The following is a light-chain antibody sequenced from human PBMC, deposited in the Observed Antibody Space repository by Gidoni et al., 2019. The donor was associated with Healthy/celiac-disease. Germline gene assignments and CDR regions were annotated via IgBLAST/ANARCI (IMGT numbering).Light chain of an antibody. CDR3: QQCYSTPYT. Sequence: IQMTQSPSSLSASVGDRVTITCRASQSISSYLDWYQQKPGKAPKLLIYSASTLQSGVPSRFSGSGSRTDFTLTISSLQPEDFATYYCQQCYSTPYTFGQGTKLEIK. CDR1: QSISSY. V-gene: IGKV1-39*01. J-gene: IGKJ2*01. CDR2: SAS.